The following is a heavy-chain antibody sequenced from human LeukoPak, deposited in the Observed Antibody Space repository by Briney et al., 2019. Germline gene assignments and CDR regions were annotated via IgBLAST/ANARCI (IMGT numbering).Heavy chain of an antibody. D-gene: IGHD3-10*01. Sequence: SETLSLTCAVYGGSFSGYYWSWIRQPPGKGLEWIGEINHSGSTNYNPSLKSRVTISVDTSKNQFSLKLSSVTAADTAVYYCARVRVRGVNEYWGQGTLVTVSS. V-gene: IGHV4-34*01. J-gene: IGHJ4*02. CDR3: ARVRVRGVNEY. CDR1: GGSFSGYY. CDR2: INHSGST.